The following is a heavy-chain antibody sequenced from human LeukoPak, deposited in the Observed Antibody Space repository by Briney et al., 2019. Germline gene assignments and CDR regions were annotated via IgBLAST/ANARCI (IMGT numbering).Heavy chain of an antibody. CDR3: MNGGRGDQPDY. D-gene: IGHD2-2*01. V-gene: IGHV3-64D*06. J-gene: IGHJ4*02. CDR1: GFTFSSYA. CDR2: ISSNGGST. Sequence: PGGSLRLSCSASGFTFSSYAMHWVRQAPGKGLEYVSAISSNGGSTSYADSVKGRFTISRDNSKNTLYLQMSSLRAEDTAVYYCMNGGRGDQPDYWGQGTLVTVSS.